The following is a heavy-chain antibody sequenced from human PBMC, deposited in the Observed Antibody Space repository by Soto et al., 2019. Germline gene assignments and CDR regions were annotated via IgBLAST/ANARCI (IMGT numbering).Heavy chain of an antibody. Sequence: PEVSLRLSCAASGFSFSTYSMNWVRQAPGKGLDWVSSISSRRDTYYADSVKGRFTISRDNAKNSVSLQMDSLRAEDAAVYYCAREETAWPLAYGLDVWGQGTTVTVSS. CDR1: GFSFSTYS. J-gene: IGHJ6*02. CDR3: AREETAWPLAYGLDV. CDR2: ISSRRDT. D-gene: IGHD2-21*02. V-gene: IGHV3-21*01.